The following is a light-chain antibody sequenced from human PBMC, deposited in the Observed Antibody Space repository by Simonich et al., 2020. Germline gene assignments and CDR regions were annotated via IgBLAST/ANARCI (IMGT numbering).Light chain of an antibody. Sequence: QSALTQPRSVSGSPGQSGTISCTGTSSDVGGYNYVSWYQQHPGKAPKLMIYDVSKRPSGVPDRFAGSKSGNTASLTISGLQAEDEADYYCCSYAGSYTFVFGGGTTLTVL. CDR2: DVS. CDR1: SSDVGGYNY. J-gene: IGLJ3*02. V-gene: IGLV2-11*01. CDR3: CSYAGSYTFV.